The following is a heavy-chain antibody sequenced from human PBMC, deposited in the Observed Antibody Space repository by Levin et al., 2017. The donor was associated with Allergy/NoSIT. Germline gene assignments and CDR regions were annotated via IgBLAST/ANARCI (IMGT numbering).Heavy chain of an antibody. J-gene: IGHJ2*01. CDR2: INRNSGSI. CDR1: GFTFDDYA. Sequence: HTGGSLRLSCAASGFTFDDYAMHWVRQAPGKGLEWVSGINRNSGSIGYADSVKGRFTISRDSAKNSLFLQMNSLRPDDTALYYCAKDTSRRRSNWYWYFDLWGRGTLVTVSS. V-gene: IGHV3-9*01. CDR3: AKDTSRRRSNWYWYFDL. D-gene: IGHD1-1*01.